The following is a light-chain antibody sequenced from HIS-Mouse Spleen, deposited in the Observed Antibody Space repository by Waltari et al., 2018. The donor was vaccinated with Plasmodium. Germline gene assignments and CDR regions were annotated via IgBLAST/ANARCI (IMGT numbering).Light chain of an antibody. J-gene: IGLJ3*02. V-gene: IGLV3-10*01. CDR1: ALPKKH. Sequence: SYELTQPPSLSVSPGQTARITCPGAALPKKHAYWYQQKSGQAPVLVIYEDSKRPSGIPERFSGSSSGTMATLTISGAQVEDEADYYCYSTDSSGNHRVFGGGTKLTVL. CDR2: EDS. CDR3: YSTDSSGNHRV.